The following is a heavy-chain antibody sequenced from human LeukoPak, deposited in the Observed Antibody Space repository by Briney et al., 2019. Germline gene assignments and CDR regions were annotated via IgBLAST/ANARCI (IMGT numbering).Heavy chain of an antibody. Sequence: GGALRLSCAASGFTVSSNYMSWVRQAPGKGLEWVSVIYSGSSSTYYTDSVKGRFTISRHNSKNTLYLQMNSLRAEDTAVYYCARVGSGWYDFDYWGQGTLVTVSS. CDR3: ARVGSGWYDFDY. D-gene: IGHD6-19*01. CDR2: IYSGSSST. J-gene: IGHJ4*02. CDR1: GFTVSSNY. V-gene: IGHV3-53*04.